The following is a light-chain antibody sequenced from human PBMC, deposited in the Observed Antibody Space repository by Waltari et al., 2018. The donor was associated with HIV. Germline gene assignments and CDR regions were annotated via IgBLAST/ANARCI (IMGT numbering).Light chain of an antibody. V-gene: IGLV1-36*01. CDR1: SSNIGNNA. CDR2: YDD. CDR3: AAAWDDSLNGPV. Sequence: QSVLTQPPSVSEAPRQRVTISCSGSSSNIGNNAVTWYQQLPGKATKPLIYYDDLRPAGVSDRFSCSKSGTAASLAISGLQSEDEADYYCAAAWDDSLNGPVFGGGTKLTVL. J-gene: IGLJ2*01.